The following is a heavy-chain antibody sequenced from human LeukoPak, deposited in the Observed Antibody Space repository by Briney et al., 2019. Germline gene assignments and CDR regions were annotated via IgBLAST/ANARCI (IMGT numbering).Heavy chain of an antibody. J-gene: IGHJ4*02. CDR3: ARDWCHYSSGSYCYYFDY. CDR2: INAGNGNT. CDR1: GYTFTSYA. D-gene: IGHD3-10*01. Sequence: ASVKVSCKASGYTFTSYAMHWVRQAPGQRLEWMGWINAGNGNTKYSQKVQGRVTINRDTSATTVYMELSSLRSEDTAVYYCARDWCHYSSGSYCYYFDYWGQGTLVTVSS. V-gene: IGHV1-3*01.